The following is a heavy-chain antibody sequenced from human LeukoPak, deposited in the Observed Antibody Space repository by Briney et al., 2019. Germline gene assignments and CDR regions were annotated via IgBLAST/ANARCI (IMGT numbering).Heavy chain of an antibody. Sequence: SQTLSLTCTVSGGSISSGGYYWSWIRQPPGKGLEWIGYIYYSGSTNYNPSLKSRVTISVDTSKNQFSLKLSSVTAADTAVYYCARERHGPIDYWGQGTLVTVSS. J-gene: IGHJ4*02. V-gene: IGHV4-61*08. CDR3: ARERHGPIDY. CDR1: GGSISSGGYY. D-gene: IGHD5-24*01. CDR2: IYYSGST.